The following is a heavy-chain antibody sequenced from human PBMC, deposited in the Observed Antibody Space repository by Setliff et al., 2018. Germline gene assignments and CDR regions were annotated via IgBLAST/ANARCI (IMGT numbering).Heavy chain of an antibody. J-gene: IGHJ4*02. CDR1: GFTFSDHY. Sequence: GGSLRLSCAASGFTFSDHYMDWVRQAPGKGLEWVGRTRNKANSYTTEYAASVKGRFTISRDDSKNSLSLQMNSLKTEDTAVYYCANEGRYCSGGSCYDGLDYWGQGALVTVSS. V-gene: IGHV3-72*01. CDR2: TRNKANSYTT. D-gene: IGHD2-15*01. CDR3: ANEGRYCSGGSCYDGLDY.